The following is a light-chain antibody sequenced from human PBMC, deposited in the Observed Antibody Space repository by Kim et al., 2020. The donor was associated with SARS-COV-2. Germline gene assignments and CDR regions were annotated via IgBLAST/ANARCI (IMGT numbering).Light chain of an antibody. CDR2: GAS. CDR1: QSISSTY. Sequence: LAAWERTILSLRASQSISSTYLAWYQQKSGQTPRLLIYGASSRATGIPDRFSGTGSGTDFTLTIMRLEPEDFAVYFCHQLGTSPYTLGQGTKLETK. CDR3: HQLGTSPYT. V-gene: IGKV3-20*01. J-gene: IGKJ2*01.